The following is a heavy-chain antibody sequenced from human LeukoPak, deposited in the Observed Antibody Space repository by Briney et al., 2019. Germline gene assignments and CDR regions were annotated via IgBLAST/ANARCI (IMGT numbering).Heavy chain of an antibody. CDR2: IESKTDGGTT. V-gene: IGHV3-15*04. D-gene: IGHD3-10*01. J-gene: IGHJ4*02. CDR3: TTCGSGRKFDY. CDR1: GFSFSDAW. Sequence: PGGSLRLSCAASGFSFSDAWMSWVRQIPGKGLEWVGRIESKTDGGTTDYAAPVKGRFTISRDDSTNTLYLQMNSLKSEDTAVYYCTTCGSGRKFDYWGQGILVTVSS.